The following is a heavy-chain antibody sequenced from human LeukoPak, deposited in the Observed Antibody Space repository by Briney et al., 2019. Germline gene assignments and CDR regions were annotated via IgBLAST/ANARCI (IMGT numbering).Heavy chain of an antibody. CDR3: ARSYDFWSGYFGY. J-gene: IGHJ4*02. V-gene: IGHV3-74*01. D-gene: IGHD3-3*01. CDR1: GFTFSSHW. CDR2: INSDGSST. Sequence: PGGSLRLSCAASGFTFSSHWMHWVRQAPGKGLVWVSRINSDGSSTSYADSVKGRFTISRDNAKNTLYLQMNSLRAEDTAVYYCARSYDFWSGYFGYWGQGTLVTVSS.